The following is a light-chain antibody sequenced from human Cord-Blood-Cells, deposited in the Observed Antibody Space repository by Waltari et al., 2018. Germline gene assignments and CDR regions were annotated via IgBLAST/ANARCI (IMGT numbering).Light chain of an antibody. CDR2: EGS. CDR1: SSDVGRYNP. J-gene: IGLJ1*01. Sequence: QSALTQPASVSGSPGQSITISCTGTSSDVGRYNPVSWYQQHPGKAPKLMIYEGSKRPSGVSNRFSGSKSGNTASLTISGLQAEDEADYYCCSYAGSSTFAYVFGTGTKVTVL. CDR3: CSYAGSSTFAYV. V-gene: IGLV2-23*03.